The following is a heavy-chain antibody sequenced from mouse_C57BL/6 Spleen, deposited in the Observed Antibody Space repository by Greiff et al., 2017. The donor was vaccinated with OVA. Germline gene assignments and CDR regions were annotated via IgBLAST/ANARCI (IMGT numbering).Heavy chain of an antibody. J-gene: IGHJ4*01. CDR3: ARENSPYYAMDY. Sequence: QVQLQQPGAELVKPGASVTLSCKASGYTFASYWMHWVKQRPGQGLEWIGMIHPNSGSTNYNEKFKSKATLTVDKSSSTAYMQLSSLTSEDSAVYYCARENSPYYAMDYWGQGTSVTVSS. V-gene: IGHV1-64*01. CDR2: IHPNSGST. CDR1: GYTFASYW.